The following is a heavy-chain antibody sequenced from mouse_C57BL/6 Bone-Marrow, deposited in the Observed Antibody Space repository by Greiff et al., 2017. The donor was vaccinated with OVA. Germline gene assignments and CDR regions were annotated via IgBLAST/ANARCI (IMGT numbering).Heavy chain of an antibody. CDR1: GYTFTDYE. V-gene: IGHV1-15*01. CDR3: TRGYSNDYAMDY. J-gene: IGHJ4*01. CDR2: IDPETGGP. D-gene: IGHD2-5*01. Sequence: VQLQQSGAELVRPGASVTLSCKASGYTFTDYEMHWVKQTPVHGLEWIGAIDPETGGPAYNQKFKGKAILTADKSSSTAYMELRSLTSDDSAVYYCTRGYSNDYAMDYWDQGTSVTVSS.